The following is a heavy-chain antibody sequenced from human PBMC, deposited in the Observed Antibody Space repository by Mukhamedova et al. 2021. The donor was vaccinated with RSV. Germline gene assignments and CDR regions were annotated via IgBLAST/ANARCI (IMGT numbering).Heavy chain of an antibody. CDR3: SRDTLLRVMTFDEEPP. Sequence: GLEWIGSVYHSGSAYYNPSFKSRVTFSVDTAKNQISLHLTSVTAADTATYYCSRDTLLRVMTFDEEPPWGQGVTVTVSS. J-gene: IGHJ6*02. V-gene: IGHV4-38-2*02. D-gene: IGHD3-16*01. CDR2: VYHSGSA.